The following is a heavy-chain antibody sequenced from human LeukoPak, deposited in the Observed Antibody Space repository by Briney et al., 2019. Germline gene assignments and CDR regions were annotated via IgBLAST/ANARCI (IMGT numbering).Heavy chain of an antibody. V-gene: IGHV4-34*01. CDR2: INHSGST. Sequence: PSETLSLTCAVYGGSFSGYYWSWIRQPPGKGLEWIGEINHSGSTNYNPSLKSRVTISVDTSKNQFSLKLSSVTAADTAVYYCARGGRISDMVRGVIPIYYYYGMDVWGQGTTVTVSS. CDR1: GGSFSGYY. D-gene: IGHD3-10*01. J-gene: IGHJ6*02. CDR3: ARGGRISDMVRGVIPIYYYYGMDV.